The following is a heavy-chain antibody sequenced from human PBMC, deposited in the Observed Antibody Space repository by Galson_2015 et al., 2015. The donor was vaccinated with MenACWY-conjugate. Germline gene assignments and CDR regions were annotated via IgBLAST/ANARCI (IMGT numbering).Heavy chain of an antibody. D-gene: IGHD1-26*01. CDR1: GFTFSNYA. CDR3: AKGSWEDS. Sequence: SLRLSCAASGFTFSNYAVTWVRQAPGKGLEWVSEISKSGDSTNYADPVKGRFTISRDNSRNTLFLQMNSLRAEDTAVYYCAKGSWEDSWGQGTLVTVPS. V-gene: IGHV3-23*01. J-gene: IGHJ4*02. CDR2: ISKSGDST.